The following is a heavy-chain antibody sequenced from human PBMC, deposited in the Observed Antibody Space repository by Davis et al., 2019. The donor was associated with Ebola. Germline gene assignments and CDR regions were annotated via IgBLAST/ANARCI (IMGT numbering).Heavy chain of an antibody. Sequence: GESLKISCKGSGYSFTSYWSGWVRQIPGKGLEWMGNIYPGDSDTRYSPSFQGQVTISADKSISTAYLQWSSLKASDTAMYYCARPLERRRGDAFDIWGQGTMVTVSS. J-gene: IGHJ3*02. CDR1: GYSFTSYW. D-gene: IGHD1-1*01. V-gene: IGHV5-51*01. CDR3: ARPLERRRGDAFDI. CDR2: IYPGDSDT.